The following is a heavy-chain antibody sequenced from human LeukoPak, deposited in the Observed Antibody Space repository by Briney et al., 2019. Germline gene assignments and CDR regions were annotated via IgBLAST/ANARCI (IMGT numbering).Heavy chain of an antibody. D-gene: IGHD3-10*01. CDR1: DFSFITYA. J-gene: IGHJ4*02. CDR2: ISGGGDAT. CDR3: ARDSSMLRGPLVIYYFDF. Sequence: GGSLRLSCAASDFSFITYAMSWVRQVPGKGLEWVSTISGGGDATYYADSVKGRFTISRDNSKNTLYLQMNSLRVEDTAVYYCARDSSMLRGPLVIYYFDFWGQGTLVTVSS. V-gene: IGHV3-23*01.